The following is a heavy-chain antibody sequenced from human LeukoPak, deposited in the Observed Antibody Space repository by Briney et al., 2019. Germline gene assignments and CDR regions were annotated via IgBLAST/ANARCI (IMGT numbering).Heavy chain of an antibody. CDR1: GGSISSYY. D-gene: IGHD1-26*01. V-gene: IGHV4-59*01. CDR3: ARDPGGISGSYVAFDI. CDR2: IYYSGST. J-gene: IGHJ3*02. Sequence: SETLSLTCTVSGGSISSYYWSWIRQPPGKGLEWIGYIYYSGSTNSNPSLKSRVTISVDTSKNQFSLKLSSVTAADTAVYYCARDPGGISGSYVAFDIWGQGTMVTVSS.